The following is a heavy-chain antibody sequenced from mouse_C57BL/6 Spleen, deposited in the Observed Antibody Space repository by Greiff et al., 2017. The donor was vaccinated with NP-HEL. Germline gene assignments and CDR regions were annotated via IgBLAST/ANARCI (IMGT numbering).Heavy chain of an antibody. J-gene: IGHJ4*01. Sequence: VQLHQSGAELVRPGTSVKMSCKASGYTFTNYWIGWAKQRPGHGLEWIGDIYPGGGFPTYNEKSKGKATLTADKSSSTAYMQLSSLTSEDSAIYYCARTYDYDGAMDYWGQGTSVTVSS. D-gene: IGHD2-4*01. V-gene: IGHV1-63*01. CDR1: GYTFTNYW. CDR2: IYPGGGFP. CDR3: ARTYDYDGAMDY.